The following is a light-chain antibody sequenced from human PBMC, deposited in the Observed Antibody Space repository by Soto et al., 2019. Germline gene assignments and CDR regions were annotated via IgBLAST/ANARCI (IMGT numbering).Light chain of an antibody. CDR2: WAS. V-gene: IGKV4-1*01. Sequence: DIVMTQSPDSLAVSLGERATINCKSSQSVLYSSNNKNYLAWYQQKPGQPPKLLIYWASTRESGGPDRFSGSGSGTDFTLTISSLQAEDVAVYYCQQYYNIPSTFGQGTKVEIK. CDR1: QSVLYSSNNKNY. CDR3: QQYYNIPST. J-gene: IGKJ1*01.